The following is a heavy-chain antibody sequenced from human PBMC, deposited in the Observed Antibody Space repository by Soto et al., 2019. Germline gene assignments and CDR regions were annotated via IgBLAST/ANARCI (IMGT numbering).Heavy chain of an antibody. Sequence: TLFLTGTVSGGSMSRCGHYWTCIRKHPGKCLEWIGYIYYSGSTYYNPSRKSRVTISVDTSKNQFSLKLSSVTAADTAVYYCARYYYGSGPLYYFDYWGQGTLVTVSS. J-gene: IGHJ4*02. CDR3: ARYYYGSGPLYYFDY. D-gene: IGHD3-10*01. CDR1: GGSMSRCGHY. V-gene: IGHV4-31*03. CDR2: IYYSGST.